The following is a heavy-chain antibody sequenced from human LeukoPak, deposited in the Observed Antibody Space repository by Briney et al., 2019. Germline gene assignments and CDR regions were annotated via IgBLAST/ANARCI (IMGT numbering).Heavy chain of an antibody. Sequence: PGGSLRLSCAASGFTFSSYGMHWVRQAPGKGLEWVAVISYDGSNEYFADSVKGRFTISRDNSKNTLFLQMNSLRAEDTAMYYCAKNRNTYAYIPIRCYFDYWGQGTLVTVSS. CDR2: ISYDGSNE. CDR1: GFTFSSYG. D-gene: IGHD3-16*01. CDR3: AKNRNTYAYIPIRCYFDY. V-gene: IGHV3-30*18. J-gene: IGHJ4*02.